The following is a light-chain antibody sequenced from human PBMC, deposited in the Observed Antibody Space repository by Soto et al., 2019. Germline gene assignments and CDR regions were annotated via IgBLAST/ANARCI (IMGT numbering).Light chain of an antibody. CDR2: AAS. Sequence: VLTQSPATLSLSPGERATLSCRASQSISRNLAWYQQKPGQAPRLLIYAASTRATGLPARFSGSGSGTEFTLTISSLQSEDFAVYSCQQYNNWPLTFGQGAKVDI. J-gene: IGKJ1*01. CDR3: QQYNNWPLT. V-gene: IGKV3-15*01. CDR1: QSISRN.